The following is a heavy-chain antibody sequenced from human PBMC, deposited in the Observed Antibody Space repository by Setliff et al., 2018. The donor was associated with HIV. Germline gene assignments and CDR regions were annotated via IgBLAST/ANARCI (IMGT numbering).Heavy chain of an antibody. CDR2: IYNSGST. Sequence: SETLSLTCTVSGGAISSGDYYWTWIRQPPGKGLEWIGYIYNSGSTYYEPSLRGRVTISIDRSKNQFSLKLNSVTAAATAVDYCARETNASGSLTAYWYFDLWGRGTLVTVSS. CDR1: GGAISSGDYY. V-gene: IGHV4-30-4*08. CDR3: ARETNASGSLTAYWYFDL. D-gene: IGHD3-10*01. J-gene: IGHJ2*01.